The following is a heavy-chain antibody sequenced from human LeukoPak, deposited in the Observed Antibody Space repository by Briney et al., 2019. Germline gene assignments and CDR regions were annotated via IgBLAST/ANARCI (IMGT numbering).Heavy chain of an antibody. J-gene: IGHJ4*02. Sequence: GGSLRLSCAASGFAFDDYGMSWVRQAPGKGLEWVSGTNWNGGSTAYADSVKGRFTISRDNAKNSLYLQMSSLRAEDTALYYCARDYDSGGYYYGGGAYWGQGTLVTVSS. D-gene: IGHD3-22*01. CDR3: ARDYDSGGYYYGGGAY. CDR1: GFAFDDYG. CDR2: TNWNGGST. V-gene: IGHV3-20*04.